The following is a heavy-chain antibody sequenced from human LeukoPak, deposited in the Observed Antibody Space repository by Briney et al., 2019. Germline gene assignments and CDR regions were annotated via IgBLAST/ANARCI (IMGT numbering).Heavy chain of an antibody. Sequence: SETLSLTCTVSGGSISSSSYYWGWIRRPPGKGLEWIGSIYYSGSTYYNPSLKSRVTISVDTSKNQFSLKLSSVTAADTAVYYCASLPVVITIFGVVTPYGMDVWGQGTTVTVSS. J-gene: IGHJ6*02. CDR3: ASLPVVITIFGVVTPYGMDV. CDR2: IYYSGST. V-gene: IGHV4-39*01. D-gene: IGHD3-3*01. CDR1: GGSISSSSYY.